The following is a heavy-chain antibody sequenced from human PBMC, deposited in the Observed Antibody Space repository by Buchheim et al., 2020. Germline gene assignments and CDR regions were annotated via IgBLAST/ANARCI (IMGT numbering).Heavy chain of an antibody. D-gene: IGHD3-16*02. CDR1: GGSFSGYY. CDR2: INHSGST. CDR3: AREKGDDYVWGSYRRNWFDP. J-gene: IGHJ5*02. Sequence: QVQLQQWGAGLLKPSETLSLTCAVYGGSFSGYYWSWIRQPPGKGLEWIGEINHSGSTNYNPSLKSRVTISVDTSKNQFSLKQSSVTAADTAVYYCAREKGDDYVWGSYRRNWFDPWGQGTL. V-gene: IGHV4-34*01.